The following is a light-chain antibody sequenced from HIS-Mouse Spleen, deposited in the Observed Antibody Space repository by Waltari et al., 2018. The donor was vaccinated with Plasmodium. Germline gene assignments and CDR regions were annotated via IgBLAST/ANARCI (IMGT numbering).Light chain of an antibody. CDR1: ALPNKY. V-gene: IGLV3-10*01. CDR2: EDS. J-gene: IGLJ3*02. Sequence: SYELTQPPSVSVSPGQTARITCSGDALPNKYAYWYQQKSGQAPMLVIYEDSKRPSGISERFSGSSSGTMATLTISGAQVEDEADYYCYSTDSSGNHRVFGGGTKLTVL. CDR3: YSTDSSGNHRV.